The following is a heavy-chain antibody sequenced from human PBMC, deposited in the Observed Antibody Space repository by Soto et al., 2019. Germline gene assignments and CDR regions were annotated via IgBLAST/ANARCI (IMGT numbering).Heavy chain of an antibody. J-gene: IGHJ4*02. Sequence: KTSETLSLTCTVSGGSISSGGYYWSWIRQHPGKGLEWIGYIYYSGSTYYNPSLKSRVTISVDTSKNQFSLKLSSVTAADTAVYYCARGSAKKGGATYYFDYWGQGTLVTVSS. D-gene: IGHD2-21*01. CDR1: GGSISSGGYY. CDR3: ARGSAKKGGATYYFDY. CDR2: IYYSGST. V-gene: IGHV4-31*03.